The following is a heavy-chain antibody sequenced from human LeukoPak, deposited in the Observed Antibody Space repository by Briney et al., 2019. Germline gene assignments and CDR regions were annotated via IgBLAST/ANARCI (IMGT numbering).Heavy chain of an antibody. V-gene: IGHV4-38-2*02. Sequence: SETLSLTCTVSGYSISSGYYWGWIRQPPGKGLEWIGSIYHSGSTYYNPSLKSRVTISVDTSKNQFSLKLSSVTAADTAVYYCARADATDTSPSYYYMDVWGKGTTVTVSS. D-gene: IGHD5-18*01. CDR2: IYHSGST. CDR3: ARADATDTSPSYYYMDV. CDR1: GYSISSGYY. J-gene: IGHJ6*03.